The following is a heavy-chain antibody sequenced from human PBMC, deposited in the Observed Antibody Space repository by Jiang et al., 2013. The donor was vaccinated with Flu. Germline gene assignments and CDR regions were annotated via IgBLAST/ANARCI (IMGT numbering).Heavy chain of an antibody. D-gene: IGHD3-22*01. J-gene: IGHJ4*02. CDR2: TYYTSKWYN. V-gene: IGHV6-1*01. Sequence: QTLSLTCAISGDSVSSNSAAWNWIRQSPSRGLEWLGRTYYTSKWYNDYAVSVKSRITINPDTSKNQFSLQLNSVTPEDTAVYYCARDRQHGYYDSSGYYYERRGFDYWGQGTLVTVSS. CDR1: GDSVSSNSAA. CDR3: ARDRQHGYYDSSGYYYERRGFDY.